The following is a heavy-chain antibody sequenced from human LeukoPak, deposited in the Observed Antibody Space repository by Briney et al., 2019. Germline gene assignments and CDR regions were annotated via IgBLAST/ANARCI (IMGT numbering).Heavy chain of an antibody. Sequence: PSETLSLTCTASGGSISSYYWSWVRQPPGKGLEWIGYIYYSGSTNYNPSLKSRVTISVDTSKNQFPLKLSSVTAADTAVYYCARAVAARRYYDSWGQGTLVTVSS. CDR3: ARAVAARRYYDS. J-gene: IGHJ4*02. V-gene: IGHV4-59*01. CDR1: GGSISSYY. D-gene: IGHD6-19*01. CDR2: IYYSGST.